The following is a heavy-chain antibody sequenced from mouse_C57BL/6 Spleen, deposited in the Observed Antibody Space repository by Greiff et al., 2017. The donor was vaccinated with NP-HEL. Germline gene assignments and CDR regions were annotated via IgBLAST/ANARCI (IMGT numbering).Heavy chain of an antibody. Sequence: VQLKESGPELVKPGASVKISCKASGYSFTGYYMNWVKQSPEKSLEWIGEINPSTGGTTYNQKFKAKATLTVDKSSSTAYMQLKSLTSEDSAVYYCARGRGDAMDYWGQGTSVTVSS. J-gene: IGHJ4*01. V-gene: IGHV1-42*01. CDR3: ARGRGDAMDY. CDR1: GYSFTGYY. CDR2: INPSTGGT.